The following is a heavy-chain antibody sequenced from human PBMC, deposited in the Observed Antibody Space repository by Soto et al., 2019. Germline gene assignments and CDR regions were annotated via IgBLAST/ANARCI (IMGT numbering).Heavy chain of an antibody. CDR2: ISGDGGNK. CDR1: GLTFSSYA. Sequence: QVHLVESGGGVVQPGKSLRLSCTASGLTFSSYAVHWVRQAPGKGLEWVSVISGDGGNKYFAESVRGRFLISRDNSKNTVYLPLNSLRQEDTAVYFCARRLTSTVSALGYWGQGTLVTVSS. J-gene: IGHJ4*02. V-gene: IGHV3-30-3*01. D-gene: IGHD6-19*01. CDR3: ARRLTSTVSALGY.